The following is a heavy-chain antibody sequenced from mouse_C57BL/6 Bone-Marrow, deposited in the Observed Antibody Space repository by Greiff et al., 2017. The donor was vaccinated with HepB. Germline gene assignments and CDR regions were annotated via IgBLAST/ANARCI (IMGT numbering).Heavy chain of an antibody. J-gene: IGHJ1*03. Sequence: QVQLKQPGAELVMPGASVKLSCKASGYTFTSYWMHWVKQRPGQGLEWIGEIDPSDSYTNYNQKFKGKSTLTVDKSSSTAYMQLSSLTSEDSAVYYCARDYGNSYWYFDVWGTGTTVTVSS. V-gene: IGHV1-69*01. CDR2: IDPSDSYT. D-gene: IGHD2-1*01. CDR1: GYTFTSYW. CDR3: ARDYGNSYWYFDV.